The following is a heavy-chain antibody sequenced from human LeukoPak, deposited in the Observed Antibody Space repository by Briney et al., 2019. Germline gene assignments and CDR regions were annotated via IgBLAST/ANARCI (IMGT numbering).Heavy chain of an antibody. Sequence: PGGSLRLSCAASGFTFSGFWMHWVRQAPGKGLVWVSCISFDGSDATYADSVKGRFTISRDNAKNTLHLQMDSLTVEDTAVYYCARGAERFGEFVSQFDYWGQGTLVTVSS. CDR2: ISFDGSDA. V-gene: IGHV3-74*01. CDR1: GFTFSGFW. J-gene: IGHJ4*02. D-gene: IGHD3-10*01. CDR3: ARGAERFGEFVSQFDY.